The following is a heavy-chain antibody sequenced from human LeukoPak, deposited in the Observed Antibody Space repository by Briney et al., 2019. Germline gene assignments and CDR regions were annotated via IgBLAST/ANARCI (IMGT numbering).Heavy chain of an antibody. CDR3: AREAGYCSSTACYSPAYYFDY. V-gene: IGHV3-48*04. CDR1: GFTFSTYR. Sequence: SAGSLSLSCAASGFTFSTYRMNWVRQAPGKGLEWVLYISTSSSTIYFADSVKGRFTISRDNAKNSLYLQMNSLRAEDTAVYYCAREAGYCSSTACYSPAYYFDYWGQGTLVTVSS. CDR2: ISTSSSTI. J-gene: IGHJ4*02. D-gene: IGHD2-2*01.